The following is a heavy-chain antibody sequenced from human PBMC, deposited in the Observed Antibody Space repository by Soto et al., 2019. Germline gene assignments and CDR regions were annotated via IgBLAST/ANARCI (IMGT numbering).Heavy chain of an antibody. D-gene: IGHD3-10*01. CDR3: ARPNRESYYGSGSTDFYYYGMDV. CDR2: ISYDGSNK. Sequence: QVQLVESGGGAVQPGRSLRLSCAASGFTFSSYAMHWVRQAPGKGLEWVAVISYDGSNKYYADSVKGRFTISRDNSKNTLYLQMNSLRAEDTAVYYCARPNRESYYGSGSTDFYYYGMDVWGQGTTVTVSS. J-gene: IGHJ6*02. V-gene: IGHV3-30-3*01. CDR1: GFTFSSYA.